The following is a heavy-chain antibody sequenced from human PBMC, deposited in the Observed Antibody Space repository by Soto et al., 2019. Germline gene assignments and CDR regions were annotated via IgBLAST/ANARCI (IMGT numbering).Heavy chain of an antibody. Sequence: GGSLRLSCAASGFTFSSYSMNWVRQAPGKGLEWVSAISGSGGCTYYADSVKGRFTISRDNSKNTLYLQMNSLRAEDTAVYYCAKGTYSSGWPNWGQGTLVTVSS. CDR2: ISGSGGCT. CDR1: GFTFSSYS. V-gene: IGHV3-23*01. CDR3: AKGTYSSGWPN. J-gene: IGHJ4*02. D-gene: IGHD6-19*01.